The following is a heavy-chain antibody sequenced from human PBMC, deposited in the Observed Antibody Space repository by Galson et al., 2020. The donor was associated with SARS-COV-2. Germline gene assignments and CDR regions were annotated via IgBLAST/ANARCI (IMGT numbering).Heavy chain of an antibody. D-gene: IGHD4-17*01. CDR1: GYTFTSYG. J-gene: IGHJ6*02. CDR3: ARSTPPQVGYYYGMDV. Sequence: ASVKVSCKASGYTFTSYGISWVRQAPGQGLEWMGWISAYNGNTNYAQKLQGRVTMTTDTSTSTAYMELRSLRSDDTAVYYCARSTPPQVGYYYGMDVWGQGTTVTVSS. V-gene: IGHV1-18*01. CDR2: ISAYNGNT.